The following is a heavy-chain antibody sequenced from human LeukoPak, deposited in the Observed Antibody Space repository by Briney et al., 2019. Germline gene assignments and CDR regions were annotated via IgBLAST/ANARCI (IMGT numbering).Heavy chain of an antibody. J-gene: IGHJ6*02. Sequence: GGSLRLSCAASGFSLSDHYMDWVRQAPGQGPELIGHIRNAGDGYTTEYAASVKGRFTISRDNSKNTLYLQMNSLRAEDTAVYYCAKDCGSYYGSGSLCGMDVWGQGTTVTVSS. D-gene: IGHD3-10*01. V-gene: IGHV3-72*01. CDR2: IRNAGDGYTT. CDR3: AKDCGSYYGSGSLCGMDV. CDR1: GFSLSDHY.